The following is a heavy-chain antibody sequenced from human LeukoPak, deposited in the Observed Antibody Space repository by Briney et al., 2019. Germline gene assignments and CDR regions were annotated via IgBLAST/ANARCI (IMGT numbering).Heavy chain of an antibody. V-gene: IGHV4-31*03. Sequence: SETLPLTCTVSGDSISSGGYSWSWIRQRPGEGLEWIGYIYYSGSTYYNPSLKSRVTISVDTSKNHFSLKLTSVTAADTAVYYCSRGSAVDALHIWGQGTMVTVSS. CDR3: SRGSAVDALHI. CDR1: GDSISSGGYS. CDR2: IYYSGST. J-gene: IGHJ3*02. D-gene: IGHD6-13*01.